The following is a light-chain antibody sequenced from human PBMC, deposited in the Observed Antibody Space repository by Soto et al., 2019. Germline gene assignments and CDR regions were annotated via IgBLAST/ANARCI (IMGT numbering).Light chain of an antibody. V-gene: IGLV2-14*03. J-gene: IGLJ2*01. CDR3: STYANYNVV. Sequence: QSVLTQPASVSGSPGQSITISCTGTDSDIGVYNYVPWYQQYPGKAPKLMIYDVTNRASGVSNRFSGSKSGNMASLTISGLQAEDEADYYCSTYANYNVVFGGGTKLTVL. CDR2: DVT. CDR1: DSDIGVYNY.